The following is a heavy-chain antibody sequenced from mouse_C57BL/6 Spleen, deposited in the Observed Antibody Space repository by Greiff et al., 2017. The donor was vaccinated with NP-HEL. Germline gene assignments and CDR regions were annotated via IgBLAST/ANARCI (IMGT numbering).Heavy chain of an antibody. D-gene: IGHD1-1*01. Sequence: QVQLKESGPELVKPGASVKISCKASGYAFSSSWMNWVKQRPGKGLEWIGRIYPGDGDTNYNGKFKGKATLTADKSSSTAYMQLSSLTSEDSAVYFCARERVYYGSSYGAMDYWGQGTSVTVSS. J-gene: IGHJ4*01. CDR2: IYPGDGDT. V-gene: IGHV1-82*01. CDR1: GYAFSSSW. CDR3: ARERVYYGSSYGAMDY.